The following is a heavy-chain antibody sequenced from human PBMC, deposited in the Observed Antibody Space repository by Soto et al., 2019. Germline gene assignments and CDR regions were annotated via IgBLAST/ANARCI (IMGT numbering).Heavy chain of an antibody. V-gene: IGHV3-23*01. J-gene: IGHJ4*02. CDR3: AKAQGYDFWSGYYSDDY. D-gene: IGHD3-3*01. CDR2: ISGSGGST. Sequence: EVQQLESGGGLVQPGGSLRLSCTASGFTFSSYAMSWVRQAPGKGLEWVSAISGSGGSTYYADSVKGRFTISRDNSKNTLYLQMNSLRAEDTAVYYCAKAQGYDFWSGYYSDDYWGQGTLVTVSS. CDR1: GFTFSSYA.